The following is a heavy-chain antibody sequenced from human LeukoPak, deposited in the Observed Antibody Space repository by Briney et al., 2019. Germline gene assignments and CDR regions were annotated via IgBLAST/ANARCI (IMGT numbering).Heavy chain of an antibody. CDR3: AKDLMAAAAFDY. CDR1: GFTFSSYA. D-gene: IGHD6-13*01. V-gene: IGHV3-23*01. Sequence: GRSLRLSCAASGFTFSSYAMSWVRQAPGKGLEWVSAISGSGGSTHYADSVKGRFTISRDNSKNTLYLQMNSLRAEDTAVYYCAKDLMAAAAFDYWGQGTLVTVSS. J-gene: IGHJ4*02. CDR2: ISGSGGST.